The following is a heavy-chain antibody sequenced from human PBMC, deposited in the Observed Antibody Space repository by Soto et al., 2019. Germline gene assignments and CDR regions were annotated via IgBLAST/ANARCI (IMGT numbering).Heavy chain of an antibody. CDR3: AVRSAYYSYYGMDV. D-gene: IGHD3-10*01. Sequence: SETLSLTCTVSGGSISSYYWSWIRQPPGKGLEWIGYIYYSGSTNYNPSLKSRVTISVDTSKNQFSLKLSSVTAADTAVYYCAVRSAYYSYYGMDVWGQGTTVTVSS. CDR2: IYYSGST. J-gene: IGHJ6*02. CDR1: GGSISSYY. V-gene: IGHV4-59*01.